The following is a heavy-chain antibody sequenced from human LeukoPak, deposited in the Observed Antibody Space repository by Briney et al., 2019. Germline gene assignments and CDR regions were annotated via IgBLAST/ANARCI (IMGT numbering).Heavy chain of an antibody. V-gene: IGHV4-39*07. Sequence: SETLSLTCTVSGGSISSSSYFWGWIRQPPGKGLEWIGRISTSGRTDYNPSLKSRVTISVDTSKNQFSLKLSSVTAADTAVYYCARGPLNGITEYFQHWGQGTLVTVSS. CDR1: GGSISSSSYF. CDR3: ARGPLNGITEYFQH. CDR2: ISTSGRT. D-gene: IGHD3-9*01. J-gene: IGHJ1*01.